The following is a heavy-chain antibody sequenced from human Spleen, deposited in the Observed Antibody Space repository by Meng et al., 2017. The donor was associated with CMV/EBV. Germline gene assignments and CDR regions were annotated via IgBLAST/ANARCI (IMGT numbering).Heavy chain of an antibody. CDR2: ISSSGSTI. D-gene: IGHD2-21*01. Sequence: GESLKISCAASGFTFSSYEMNWVRQAPGKGLEWVSYISSSGSTIYYADSVKGRFTISRDNAKNSLFLQMNSLRAEDTSVYYCVRGGDASGHPYWGQGTLVTVSS. J-gene: IGHJ4*02. V-gene: IGHV3-48*03. CDR1: GFTFSSYE. CDR3: VRGGDASGHPY.